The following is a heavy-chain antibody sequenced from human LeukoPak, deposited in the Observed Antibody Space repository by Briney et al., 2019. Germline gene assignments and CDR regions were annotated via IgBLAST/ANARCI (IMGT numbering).Heavy chain of an antibody. CDR2: IYYSGNT. CDR1: GVSISSSNSY. Sequence: TSETLSLTCTVSGVSISSSNSYWGWIRQPPGKGLVWIVSIYYSGNTYYNSSLKSQISISIDTYKNLFSLMLTSVTAADTAVYYCARDLVSRYYYDSSGYTGHYVDVWGKGTTVTVSS. CDR3: ARDLVSRYYYDSSGYTGHYVDV. V-gene: IGHV4-39*02. D-gene: IGHD3-22*01. J-gene: IGHJ6*03.